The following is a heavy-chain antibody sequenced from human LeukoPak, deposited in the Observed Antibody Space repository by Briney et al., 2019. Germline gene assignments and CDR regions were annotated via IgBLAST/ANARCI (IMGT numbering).Heavy chain of an antibody. CDR1: GGSISGYY. J-gene: IGHJ5*02. CDR2: IYTSGST. V-gene: IGHV4-4*07. D-gene: IGHD4-11*01. CDR3: ARDHQQSNWFDP. Sequence: MSSETLSLTCTVSGGSISGYYWSWIRQPAGKGLEWIGRIYTSGSTNYNPSLKSRVTISVDKSKNQFSLKLSSVTAADTAVYYCARDHQQSNWFDPWGQGTLVTVSS.